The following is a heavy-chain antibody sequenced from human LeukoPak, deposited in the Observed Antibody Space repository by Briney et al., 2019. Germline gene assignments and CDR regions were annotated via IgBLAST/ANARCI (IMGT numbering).Heavy chain of an antibody. V-gene: IGHV1-69*13. CDR1: GGTFSSCA. Sequence: SVKVSCKASGGTFSSCAISWVRQAPGQGLEWMGGIIPIFGTANYAQKFQGRVTITADESTSTAYMELSSLRSEDTAAYYCARDYYGSGSYYKPFDYWGQGTLVTVSS. CDR3: ARDYYGSGSYYKPFDY. J-gene: IGHJ4*01. D-gene: IGHD3-10*01. CDR2: IIPIFGTA.